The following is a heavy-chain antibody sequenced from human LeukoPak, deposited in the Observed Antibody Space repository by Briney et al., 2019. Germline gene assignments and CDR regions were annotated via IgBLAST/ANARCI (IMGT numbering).Heavy chain of an antibody. J-gene: IGHJ5*02. CDR2: ISSNGIST. V-gene: IGHV3-64*01. CDR1: GFTFSSYP. CDR3: ARDYSSSWSNWFDP. D-gene: IGHD6-13*01. Sequence: PGGSLRLSCVASGFTFSSYPMHWVRQAPGKGLEYVSAISSNGISTYYANSVKGRFTISRDNSKNTLYLQMGSLRAEGMAVYYCARDYSSSWSNWFDPWGQGTLVTVSS.